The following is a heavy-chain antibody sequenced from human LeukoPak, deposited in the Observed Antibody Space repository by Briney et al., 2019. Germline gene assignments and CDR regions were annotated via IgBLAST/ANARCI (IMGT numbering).Heavy chain of an antibody. CDR1: GRSFSGYY. J-gene: IGHJ4*02. V-gene: IGHV4-34*01. CDR2: INHSGST. Sequence: SSETLSLTCAVYGRSFSGYYWSWNRQPPGKGLEWIGEINHSGSTNSNPSPKSRVTISVYTSKTQFSLKLSSVTAADTAVYYCARKGGLAARHGPIDYWGQGTLVTVSS. CDR3: ARKGGLAARHGPIDY. D-gene: IGHD6-6*01.